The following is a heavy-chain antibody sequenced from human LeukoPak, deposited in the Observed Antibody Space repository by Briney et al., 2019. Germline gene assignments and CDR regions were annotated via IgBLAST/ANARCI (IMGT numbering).Heavy chain of an antibody. CDR3: AREKGGGSYQIKSHFDY. CDR2: IYYSGST. Sequence: SETLSLTCTVSGGSISSSSYYWGWIRQPPGKGLEWIGSIYYSGSTYYNPSLKSRVTISVDTSKNQFSLKLSSVTAADTAVYYCAREKGGGSYQIKSHFDYWGQGTLVTVSS. D-gene: IGHD1-26*01. J-gene: IGHJ4*02. V-gene: IGHV4-39*07. CDR1: GGSISSSSYY.